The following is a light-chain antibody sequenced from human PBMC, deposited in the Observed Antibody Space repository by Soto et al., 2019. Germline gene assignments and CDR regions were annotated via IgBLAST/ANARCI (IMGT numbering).Light chain of an antibody. V-gene: IGLV2-8*01. CDR3: SSYGGSNDFV. J-gene: IGLJ6*01. Sequence: QSALTQPPSASGVPGQSVTISCTGTSTNVGYYDYVSWYQQHPGKAPKLVIYEVTKRPSGVPDRVSASKSGNTASLTVSGLRAEDEDDYYCSSYGGSNDFVFGSGTKVTVL. CDR2: EVT. CDR1: STNVGYYDY.